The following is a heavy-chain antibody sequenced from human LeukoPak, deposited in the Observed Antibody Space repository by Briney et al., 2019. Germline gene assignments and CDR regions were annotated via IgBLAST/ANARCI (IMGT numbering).Heavy chain of an antibody. CDR1: GFTFSSYG. CDR2: IWYDGSNK. D-gene: IGHD5-24*01. Sequence: GRSLRLSCAASGFTFSSYGMHWVRQAPGKGLEWVAVIWYDGSNKYYADSVKGRFTISRDNSKNTLYLQTNSLRAEDTAVYYCARVEDAFDIWGQGTMVTVSS. J-gene: IGHJ3*02. V-gene: IGHV3-33*01. CDR3: ARVEDAFDI.